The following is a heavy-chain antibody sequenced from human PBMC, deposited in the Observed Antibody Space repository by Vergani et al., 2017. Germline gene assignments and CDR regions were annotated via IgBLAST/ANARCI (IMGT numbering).Heavy chain of an antibody. D-gene: IGHD2-2*01. V-gene: IGHV3-11*01. CDR2: ISSSGSTI. Sequence: QVQLVESGGGLVKPGGSLRLSCAASGFTFSDYYMGWIRQAPGKGLEWVSYISSSGSTIYYADSVKGRFTISRDNAKNSLYLQMNSLRAEDTAVYYCARAGAREYQLLWNYYYYMDVWGKGTTVTVSS. J-gene: IGHJ6*03. CDR1: GFTFSDYY. CDR3: ARAGAREYQLLWNYYYYMDV.